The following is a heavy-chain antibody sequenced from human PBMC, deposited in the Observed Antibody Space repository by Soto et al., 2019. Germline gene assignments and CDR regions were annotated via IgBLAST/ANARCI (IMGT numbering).Heavy chain of an antibody. V-gene: IGHV3-9*01. CDR2: ISWNSGSI. CDR3: AKDISGGGGSKHYYYGMDV. CDR1: GFTFDDYA. Sequence: PGGSLRLSCAASGFTFDDYAMHWVRQAPGKGLEWVSGISWNSGSIGYADSVKGRFTISRDNAKNSLYLQMNSLRAEDTALYYCAKDISGGGGSKHYYYGMDVWGQGTTVTVSS. D-gene: IGHD1-26*01. J-gene: IGHJ6*02.